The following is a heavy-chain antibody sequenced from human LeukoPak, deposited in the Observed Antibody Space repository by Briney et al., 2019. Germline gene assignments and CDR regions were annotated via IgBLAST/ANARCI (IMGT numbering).Heavy chain of an antibody. V-gene: IGHV1-18*01. Sequence: ASVNVSCKASGYTFTSYGISWVRQAPGQGLEWMGWISAYNGNTNYAQKLQGRVTMTTDTSTSTAYMELRSLRSDDTAVYYCALLPGLGGDKSGWFEPWGQGTLVTVSS. CDR3: ALLPGLGGDKSGWFEP. CDR1: GYTFTSYG. CDR2: ISAYNGNT. J-gene: IGHJ5*02. D-gene: IGHD3-16*01.